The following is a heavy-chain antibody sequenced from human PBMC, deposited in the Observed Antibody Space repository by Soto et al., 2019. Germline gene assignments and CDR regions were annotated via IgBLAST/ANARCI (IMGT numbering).Heavy chain of an antibody. D-gene: IGHD6-13*01. CDR2: IKQDGGEK. CDR3: ARDSSSWHYPDY. Sequence: LRLSCAASGFTFSSYWMSWVRQAPGKGLEWVANIKQDGGEKNFVDSVKGRFTISRDNAKNSLDLQMNSLRAEDTAVYYCARDSSSWHYPDYWGQGTLVTVSS. V-gene: IGHV3-7*01. J-gene: IGHJ4*02. CDR1: GFTFSSYW.